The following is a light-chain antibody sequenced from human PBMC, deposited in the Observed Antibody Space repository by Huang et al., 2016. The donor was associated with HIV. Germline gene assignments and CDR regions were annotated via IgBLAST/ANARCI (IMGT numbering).Light chain of an antibody. CDR3: QQYADIPT. CDR2: WAF. Sequence: DIVMTQSPDSLAVSLGERATINCKSSQSVFFSSTNKHHLACYQQKPGQPPRLLIYWAFTRESGGPDRFSGSGSETDFTLTINSLQAEDVAVYHCQQYADIPTFGGGTKVEIK. CDR1: QSVFFSSTNKHH. J-gene: IGKJ4*01. V-gene: IGKV4-1*01.